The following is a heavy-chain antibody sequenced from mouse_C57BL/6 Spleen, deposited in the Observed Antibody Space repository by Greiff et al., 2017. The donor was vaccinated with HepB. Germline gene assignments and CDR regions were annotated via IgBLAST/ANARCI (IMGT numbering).Heavy chain of an antibody. CDR3: ASGGVYYNWYFDV. CDR2: IDPNSGGT. J-gene: IGHJ1*03. D-gene: IGHD2-1*01. CDR1: GYTFTSYW. V-gene: IGHV1-72*01. Sequence: QVQLQQPGAELVKPGASVKLSCKASGYTFTSYWMHWVKQRPGRGLEWIGRIDPNSGGTKYNEKFKSKATLTVDKPSSTAYMQLSSLTSEDSAVYYCASGGVYYNWYFDVWGTGTTVTVSS.